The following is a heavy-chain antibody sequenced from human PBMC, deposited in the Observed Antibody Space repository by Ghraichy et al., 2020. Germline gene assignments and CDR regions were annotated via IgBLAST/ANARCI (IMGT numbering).Heavy chain of an antibody. CDR2: IYTSGST. CDR1: GGSISSGSYY. J-gene: IGHJ6*02. V-gene: IGHV4-61*02. Sequence: SQTLSLTCTVSGGSISSGSYYWSWIRQPAGKGLEWIGRIYTSGSTNYNPSLKSRVTISVDTSKNQFSLKLSSVTAADTAVYYCARVLHRFDSSSWYRYDYYYYGMDVWGQGTTVTVSS. CDR3: ARVLHRFDSSSWYRYDYYYYGMDV. D-gene: IGHD6-13*01.